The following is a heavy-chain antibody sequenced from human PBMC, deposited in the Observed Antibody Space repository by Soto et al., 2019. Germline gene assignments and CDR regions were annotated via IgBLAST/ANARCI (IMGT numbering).Heavy chain of an antibody. D-gene: IGHD2-15*01. Sequence: PGGSLRLSCAASGFTFSSYAMSWVRQAPGKGLEWDSAITASGDTTYYADSVKGRFTISRDNAKNTLYLQMNSLRAEDTAVYYCARADVTGYCSGGSCYSDYYYYYYMDVWGKGTTVTVSS. V-gene: IGHV3-23*01. CDR2: ITASGDTT. CDR3: ARADVTGYCSGGSCYSDYYYYYYMDV. CDR1: GFTFSSYA. J-gene: IGHJ6*03.